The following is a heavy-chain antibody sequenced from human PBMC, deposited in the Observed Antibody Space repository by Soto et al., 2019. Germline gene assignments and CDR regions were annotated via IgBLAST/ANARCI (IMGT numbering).Heavy chain of an antibody. D-gene: IGHD5-12*01. J-gene: IGHJ4*02. Sequence: QVQLQESGPGLVMPSQTLSLTCTISGGSISSGGYYWSWIRQHPGKGLEWIGYIYYSGSTYYNPSLKSRVTISVDTSKNQFSLKLRSVTAADTAVYYCARQRDGYNYRYFDYWGQGTLVTVSS. CDR3: ARQRDGYNYRYFDY. CDR2: IYYSGST. V-gene: IGHV4-31*03. CDR1: GGSISSGGYY.